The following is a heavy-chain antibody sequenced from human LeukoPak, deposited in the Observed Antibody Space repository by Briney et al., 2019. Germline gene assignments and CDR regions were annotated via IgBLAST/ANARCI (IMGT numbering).Heavy chain of an antibody. D-gene: IGHD6-19*01. CDR3: ARHSRWLVPFDY. V-gene: IGHV4-39*01. Sequence: PSETLSLTCTVSGGSISSSSYYWGWIRQPPGKGLEWIGSIYYSGSTYYNPSLKSRVTISVDTSKNQFSLKLSSVTAADTAVYYCARHSRWLVPFDYWGQGTLVTVSS. CDR1: GGSISSSSYY. CDR2: IYYSGST. J-gene: IGHJ4*02.